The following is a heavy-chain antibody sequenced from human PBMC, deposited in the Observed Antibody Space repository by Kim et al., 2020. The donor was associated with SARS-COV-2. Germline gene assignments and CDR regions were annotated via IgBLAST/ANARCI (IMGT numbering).Heavy chain of an antibody. D-gene: IGHD3-10*01. J-gene: IGHJ4*02. CDR2: IDAGNGNT. CDR3: ARGPSTNMVRGTMGY. CDR1: GYTFTSYA. V-gene: IGHV1-3*01. Sequence: ASVKFSCKASGYTFTSYAINWVRQAPGQRPEWMGWIDAGNGNTKYSQKLQGRVTFTRDTSASTAYMELSSLTSEDTAVYYCARGPSTNMVRGTMGYWGQGTLVTVSS.